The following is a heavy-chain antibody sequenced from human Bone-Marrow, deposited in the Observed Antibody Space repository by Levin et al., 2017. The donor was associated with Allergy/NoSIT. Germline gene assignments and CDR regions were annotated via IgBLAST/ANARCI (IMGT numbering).Heavy chain of an antibody. J-gene: IGHJ2*01. V-gene: IGHV3-53*01. Sequence: RTGGSLRLSCAASGFTVSSNYMSWVRQAPGKGLEWVSVIYSGGSTYYADSVKGRFTISRDNSKNTLYLQMNSLRAEDTAVYYCAREGYCSGGSCYGRSGYFDLWGRGTLVTVSS. D-gene: IGHD2-15*01. CDR3: AREGYCSGGSCYGRSGYFDL. CDR1: GFTVSSNY. CDR2: IYSGGST.